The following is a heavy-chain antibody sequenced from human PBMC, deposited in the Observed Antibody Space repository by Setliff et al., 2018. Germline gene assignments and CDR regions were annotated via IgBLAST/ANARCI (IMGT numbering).Heavy chain of an antibody. CDR1: GFTFSSYS. CDR3: ARDFHLGIGDGFDI. D-gene: IGHD7-27*01. Sequence: GSLRLSCAASGFTFSSYSMNWVRQAPGKGLGWVSSISSSSSYIYYADSVKGRFTIARDNAKSSLYLQMNSLRAEDTAVYYCARDFHLGIGDGFDIWGQGTMVTVSS. V-gene: IGHV3-21*01. J-gene: IGHJ3*02. CDR2: ISSSSSYI.